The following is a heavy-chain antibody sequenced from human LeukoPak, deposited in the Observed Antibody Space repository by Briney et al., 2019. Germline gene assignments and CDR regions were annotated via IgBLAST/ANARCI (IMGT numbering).Heavy chain of an antibody. J-gene: IGHJ6*03. V-gene: IGHV4-39*01. CDR1: GGSISSSSYY. Sequence: PSETLSLTCTVSGGSISSSSYYWGWIRQPPGKGLEWIGSIYYSGSTYYNPSLKSRVTISVDTSKNQFSLKLSSVTAADTAVYYCARLPEDYHMDVWGKGTTVTVSS. CDR3: ARLPEDYHMDV. CDR2: IYYSGST.